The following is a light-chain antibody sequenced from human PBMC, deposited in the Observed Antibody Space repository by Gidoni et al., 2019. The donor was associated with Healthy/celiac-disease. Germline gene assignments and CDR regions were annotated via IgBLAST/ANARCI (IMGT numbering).Light chain of an antibody. CDR2: GAS. CDR3: QQYNNWPGT. V-gene: IGKV3-15*01. Sequence: EIVMTQSPATLSVSPGERATLSCRVSQSVSSNLAWYQQKPGQAPRLLIYGASTRATGIPARFSGSGSGTEFTLTISSLQSEDFAVYYCQQYNNWPGTFGQXTKLEIK. CDR1: QSVSSN. J-gene: IGKJ2*01.